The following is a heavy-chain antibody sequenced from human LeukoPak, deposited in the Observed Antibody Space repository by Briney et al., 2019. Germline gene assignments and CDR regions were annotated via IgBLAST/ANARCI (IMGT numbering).Heavy chain of an antibody. J-gene: IGHJ4*02. D-gene: IGHD2/OR15-2a*01. CDR2: ISSSGSTI. Sequence: GGSLRLSCAASGFTFSSYEMNWVRQAPGKGLEWVSYISSSGSTIYYADSVKGRFTISRDNSKNTLYPQMNSLRAEDTAVYYCAKEILSSMAFDYWGQGTLVTVSS. CDR3: AKEILSSMAFDY. CDR1: GFTFSSYE. V-gene: IGHV3-48*03.